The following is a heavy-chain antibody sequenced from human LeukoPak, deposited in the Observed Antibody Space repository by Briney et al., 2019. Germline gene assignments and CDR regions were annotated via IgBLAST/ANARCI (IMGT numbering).Heavy chain of an antibody. CDR1: GFSLTSYW. J-gene: IGHJ4*02. D-gene: IGHD2-15*01. CDR3: ASGYCSGGNCYSG. Sequence: GGSLRLSCAASGFSLTSYWMHWVRHAPGKGLEWVSRINSDRRTTSYADPVKGRFTISRDNAKNTVYLQMNSLRVEDTAVYYCASGYCSGGNCYSGWGQGTLVTVSS. V-gene: IGHV3-74*01. CDR2: INSDRRTT.